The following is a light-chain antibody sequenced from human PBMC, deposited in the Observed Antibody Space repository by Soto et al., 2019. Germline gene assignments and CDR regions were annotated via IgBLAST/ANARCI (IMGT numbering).Light chain of an antibody. CDR1: SSDVGGYNY. CDR3: GSYTSSNTLV. Sequence: QSALTQPASVSGSPGQSLTISCTGTSSDVGGYNYVSWYQQHPGKAPKLLIYEVTYRPSGVSNRFSGSKSGNTASLTISGLPAEDEAEYFCGSYTSSNTLVFGTGTKVTVL. V-gene: IGLV2-14*03. J-gene: IGLJ1*01. CDR2: EVT.